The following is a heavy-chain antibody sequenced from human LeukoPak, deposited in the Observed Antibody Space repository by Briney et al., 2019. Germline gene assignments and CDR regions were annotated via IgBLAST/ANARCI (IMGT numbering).Heavy chain of an antibody. CDR1: GFTFDDYA. CDR2: ISGDGGST. Sequence: SGGSLRLSCAASGFTFDDYAMHWVRQAPGKGLEWVSLISGDGGSTYYADSVKGRFTISRDNSKNSLYLQMNSLRTEGTALYYCAKDKEGDKRGNWFNPWGQGTLVTVSS. CDR3: AKDKEGDKRGNWFNP. V-gene: IGHV3-43*02. D-gene: IGHD2-21*02. J-gene: IGHJ5*02.